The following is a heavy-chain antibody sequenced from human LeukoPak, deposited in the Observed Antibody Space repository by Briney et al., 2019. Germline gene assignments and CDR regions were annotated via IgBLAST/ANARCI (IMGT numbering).Heavy chain of an antibody. D-gene: IGHD2-15*01. CDR3: ARLLGYCSGGSCYDAFDI. CDR1: GYTFTSYD. J-gene: IGHJ3*02. Sequence: GASVKVSCKASGYTFTSYDINWVRQATGQGLEWMGWMNPNSGNTGYAQKFRGRVTMTRNTSISTAYMELSSLRSEDTAVYYCARLLGYCSGGSCYDAFDIWGQGTMVTVSS. CDR2: MNPNSGNT. V-gene: IGHV1-8*01.